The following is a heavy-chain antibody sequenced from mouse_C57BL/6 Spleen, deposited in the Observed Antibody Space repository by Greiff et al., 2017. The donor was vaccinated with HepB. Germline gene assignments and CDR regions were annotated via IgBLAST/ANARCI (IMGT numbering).Heavy chain of an antibody. Sequence: DVKLVESGGGLVQPGGSMKLSCVASGFTFSNYWMNWVRQSPEKGLEWVAQIRLKSDNYATHYAESVKGRFTISRDDSKSSVYLQMNNLRAEDTGIYYCTVYYYGSSYYWGQGTTLTVSS. CDR3: TVYYYGSSYY. D-gene: IGHD1-1*01. V-gene: IGHV6-3*01. CDR2: IRLKSDNYAT. CDR1: GFTFSNYW. J-gene: IGHJ2*01.